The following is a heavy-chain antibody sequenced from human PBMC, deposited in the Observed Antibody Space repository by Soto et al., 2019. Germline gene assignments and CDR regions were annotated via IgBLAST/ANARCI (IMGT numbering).Heavy chain of an antibody. CDR3: ARDGPTGYCTNGVCYLDV. V-gene: IGHV1-69*06. CDR1: GGTFSSYA. D-gene: IGHD2-8*01. Sequence: VASVKVSCKASGGTFSSYAISWVRQAPGQGLEWMGGIIPIFGTANYAQKFQGRVTITADKSTSTAYMELSSLRSEDTAVYYCARDGPTGYCTNGVCYLDVWGQGTTVTVSS. CDR2: IIPIFGTA. J-gene: IGHJ6*02.